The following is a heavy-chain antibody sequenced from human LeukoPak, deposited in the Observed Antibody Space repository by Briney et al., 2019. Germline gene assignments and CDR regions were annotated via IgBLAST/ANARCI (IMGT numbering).Heavy chain of an antibody. V-gene: IGHV1-2*02. CDR1: GYTFSDYY. CDR2: INLNTGGT. D-gene: IGHD2-2*01. Sequence: GASVKVSCKASGYTFSDYYIHWVRQAPGQGPEWMGWINLNTGGTNYAQKFDGRFSMTRDTSINTAFMELSGLTFDDTAVYYCARSKAHLSTSWYGNWFDPWGQGTLVTVSS. J-gene: IGHJ5*02. CDR3: ARSKAHLSTSWYGNWFDP.